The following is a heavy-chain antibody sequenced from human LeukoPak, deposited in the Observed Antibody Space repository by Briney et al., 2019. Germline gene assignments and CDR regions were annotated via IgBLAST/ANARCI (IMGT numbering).Heavy chain of an antibody. Sequence: GESLKISCKESDHTLNIYWIAWVRQIPGRGPEWMGIIFLDDSQIEYHPSFQGQITISADKSVKTAYLQWDSLQTSDTALYYCATSTYSVAAHIDYWGQGTPVTVST. CDR2: IFLDDSQI. D-gene: IGHD2-21*01. J-gene: IGHJ4*02. V-gene: IGHV5-51*01. CDR1: DHTLNIYW. CDR3: ATSTYSVAAHIDY.